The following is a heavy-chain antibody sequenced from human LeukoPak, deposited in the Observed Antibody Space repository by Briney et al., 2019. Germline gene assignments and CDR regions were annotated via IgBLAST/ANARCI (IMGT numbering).Heavy chain of an antibody. D-gene: IGHD2-8*01. CDR2: IKQDGSEK. J-gene: IGHJ3*02. V-gene: IGHV3-7*05. CDR1: GFTFSSYW. Sequence: GGSLRLSCAASGFTFSSYWMSWVRQAPGKGLEWVANIKQDGSEKYYVDSVKGRFTISRDNAKNSLYLQMNSLRAEDTAVYYCAAFYSIADDAFDIWGQGTMVTVSS. CDR3: AAFYSIADDAFDI.